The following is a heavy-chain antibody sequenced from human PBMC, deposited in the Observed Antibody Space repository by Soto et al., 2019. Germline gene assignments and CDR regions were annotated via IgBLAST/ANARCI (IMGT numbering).Heavy chain of an antibody. CDR1: GFTFGSYA. CDR2: ISGRGAII. CDR3: VKDNTPMALPMDV. D-gene: IGHD5-18*01. J-gene: IGHJ6*02. Sequence: GSLRLSCAASGFTFGSYAMSWVRQAPGKGLQWVSSISGRGAIIHYSDSVKGRFTISRDNSQNTLYLQLSSLRAEDTAIYYCVKDNTPMALPMDVWGQGTTVTVSS. V-gene: IGHV3-23*01.